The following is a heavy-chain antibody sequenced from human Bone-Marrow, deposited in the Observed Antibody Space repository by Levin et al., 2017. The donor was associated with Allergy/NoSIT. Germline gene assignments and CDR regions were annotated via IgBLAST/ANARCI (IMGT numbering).Heavy chain of an antibody. CDR1: GYTFTSYD. CDR2: MNPNSGNT. CDR3: ARGVDCSSTSCHSYYYGMDV. Sequence: GESLKISCKASGYTFTSYDINWVRQATGQGLEWMGWMNPNSGNTGYAQKFQGRVTMTRNTSISTAYMELSSLRSEDTAVYYCARGVDCSSTSCHSYYYGMDVWGQGTTVTVSS. V-gene: IGHV1-8*01. J-gene: IGHJ6*02. D-gene: IGHD2-2*02.